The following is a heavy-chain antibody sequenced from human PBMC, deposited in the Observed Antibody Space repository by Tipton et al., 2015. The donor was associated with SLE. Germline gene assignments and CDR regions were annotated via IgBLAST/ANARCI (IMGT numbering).Heavy chain of an antibody. D-gene: IGHD2-8*02. Sequence: TLSLTCSVSGVSISSYFWTWIRQPPGKGLEWIGYIYYSGITNYNPSLKSRVTISVDTSNNQFSLKLTSVTAADTAVYYCARGYCTGGGCQLMYFDLWGRGTLVTVSS. CDR1: GVSISSYF. V-gene: IGHV4-59*01. CDR3: ARGYCTGGGCQLMYFDL. J-gene: IGHJ2*01. CDR2: IYYSGIT.